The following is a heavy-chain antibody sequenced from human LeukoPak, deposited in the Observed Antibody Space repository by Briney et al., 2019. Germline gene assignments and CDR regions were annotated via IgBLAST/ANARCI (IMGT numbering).Heavy chain of an antibody. CDR3: ARPYLRGTVVNNWFDP. J-gene: IGHJ5*02. CDR2: IYHSGST. D-gene: IGHD4-23*01. V-gene: IGHV4-4*02. CDR1: GGSISSTYW. Sequence: SGTLSLTCAVSGGSISSTYWWTWVRQPPGKGLEWIGEIYHSGSTNYNPSLKSRVTISLDKSKNQFSLRLSSVTAADTAVYYCARPYLRGTVVNNWFDPWGQGTLVTVSS.